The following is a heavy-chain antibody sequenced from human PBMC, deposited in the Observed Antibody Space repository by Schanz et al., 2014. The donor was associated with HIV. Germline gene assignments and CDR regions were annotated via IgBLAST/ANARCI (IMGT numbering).Heavy chain of an antibody. CDR3: AKLAVRSDYNGRDY. Sequence: EVQLLESGGGLVQPGGSLRLSCVVSGFSLSGPVMYWVRQAPEKGLEWVSAIRDSDGVATYADSVKGRFTVSKDNSKNTVYLQLSSLRAEDTAIYFCAKLAVRSDYNGRDYWGQGTLVAVSS. V-gene: IGHV3-23*01. CDR2: IRDSDGVA. J-gene: IGHJ4*02. CDR1: GFSLSGPV. D-gene: IGHD4-17*01.